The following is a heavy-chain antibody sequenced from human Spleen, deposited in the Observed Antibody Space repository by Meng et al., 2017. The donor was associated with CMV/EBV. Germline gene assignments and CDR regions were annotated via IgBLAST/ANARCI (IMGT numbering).Heavy chain of an antibody. D-gene: IGHD3-3*01. Sequence: KVSCKGSGYSFSSYWIGWVRQMPGKGLEWMGIIYPGDSDTRYSPSFQGQVTISADKSISTAYLQWSSLKASDTAMYYCARQDYDFWSGYPTHLDYWGQGTLVTVSS. CDR2: IYPGDSDT. CDR3: ARQDYDFWSGYPTHLDY. CDR1: GYSFSSYW. J-gene: IGHJ4*02. V-gene: IGHV5-51*01.